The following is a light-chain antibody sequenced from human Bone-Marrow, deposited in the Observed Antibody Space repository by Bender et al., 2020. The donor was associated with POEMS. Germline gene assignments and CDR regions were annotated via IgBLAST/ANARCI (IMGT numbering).Light chain of an antibody. V-gene: IGLV1-47*02. Sequence: QSVLTQPPSASGTPGQRVTISCSGSSSNIGSNYVYWYQQLPGTAPKLLIYGNNNRPSGVPDRFSGSRSGTSASLAITGLQADDEADYYCQSYDTGLSGVVFGGGTKLTVL. J-gene: IGLJ2*01. CDR3: QSYDTGLSGVV. CDR1: SSNIGSNY. CDR2: GNN.